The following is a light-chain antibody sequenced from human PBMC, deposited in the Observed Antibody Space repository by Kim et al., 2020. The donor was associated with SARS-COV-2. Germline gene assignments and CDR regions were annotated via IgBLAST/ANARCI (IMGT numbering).Light chain of an antibody. CDR2: KAS. CDR3: QQYKNFSPS. Sequence: DIQMTQSPSTLSASVGDGVTITCRASQSLSSWLAWYQVKPGKAPNLLIYKASSLKSGVPSRFSGSGSGTEFTLTITSLQPDDFATYYCQQYKNFSPSFGPGTKVDIK. J-gene: IGKJ3*01. CDR1: QSLSSW. V-gene: IGKV1-5*03.